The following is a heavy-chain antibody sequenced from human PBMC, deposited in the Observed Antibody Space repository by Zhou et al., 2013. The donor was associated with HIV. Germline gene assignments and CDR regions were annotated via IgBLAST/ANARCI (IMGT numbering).Heavy chain of an antibody. CDR1: GGSFSGYY. CDR3: ARGQSTNHAFDI. CDR2: INHSGST. Sequence: VQLQQWGAGLLKPSETLSLTCAVYGGSFSGYYWSWIRQPPGKGLEWIGEINHSGSTNYNPSLKSRVTISVDTSKNQFSLKLSSVTAADTAVYYCARGQSTNHAFDIWGQGTMVTVSS. J-gene: IGHJ3*02. V-gene: IGHV4-34*01. D-gene: IGHD2-2*01.